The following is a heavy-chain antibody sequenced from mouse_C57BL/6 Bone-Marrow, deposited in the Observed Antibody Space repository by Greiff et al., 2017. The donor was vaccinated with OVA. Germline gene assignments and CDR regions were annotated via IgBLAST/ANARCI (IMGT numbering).Heavy chain of an antibody. CDR2: ISSGGSYT. CDR3: ASYSDSRDY. D-gene: IGHD1-1*01. Sequence: EVKLVESGGDLVKPGGSLKLSCAASGFTFSSYGMSWVRQTPDKRLAWVATISSGGSYTYYPDSVKGRFTISRDNAKNTLYLQMGSLKSDDTAMYDCASYSDSRDYWGQGTSVTVSS. J-gene: IGHJ4*01. CDR1: GFTFSSYG. V-gene: IGHV5-6*01.